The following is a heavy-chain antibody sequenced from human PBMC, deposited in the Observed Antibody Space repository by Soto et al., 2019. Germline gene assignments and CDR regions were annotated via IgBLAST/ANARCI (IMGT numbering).Heavy chain of an antibody. Sequence: QVQLVESGGGVVQPGRSLRLSCAASGFTFSSYAMHWVRQAPGKGLEWVAVISYDGSNKYYADSVKGRFTISRDNSKNTLYLQMNSLRAEDTAVYYCARERRIGWRWPNDAFDIWGQGTMVTVSS. D-gene: IGHD1-26*01. J-gene: IGHJ3*02. V-gene: IGHV3-30-3*01. CDR1: GFTFSSYA. CDR3: ARERRIGWRWPNDAFDI. CDR2: ISYDGSNK.